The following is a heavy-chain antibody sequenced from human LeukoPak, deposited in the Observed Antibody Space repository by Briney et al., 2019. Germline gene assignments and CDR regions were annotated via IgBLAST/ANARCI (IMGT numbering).Heavy chain of an antibody. CDR1: GYTFTGYY. D-gene: IGHD5-12*01. Sequence: ASVKVSCKASGYTFTGYYMHWVRQAPGQGLEWMGWINPNSGGTNYAQKFQGRVTMTRDTSISTAYMELSRLRSDDTAVYYCARDIVATRGHYYLDYWGQGTLVTVSS. CDR2: INPNSGGT. CDR3: ARDIVATRGHYYLDY. J-gene: IGHJ4*02. V-gene: IGHV1-2*02.